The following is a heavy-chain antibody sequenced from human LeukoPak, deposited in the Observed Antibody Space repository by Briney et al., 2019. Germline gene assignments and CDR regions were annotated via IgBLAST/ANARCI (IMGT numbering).Heavy chain of an antibody. V-gene: IGHV4-59*01. CDR2: IYYSGST. CDR3: ARDSSSNWYFDL. D-gene: IGHD6-6*01. J-gene: IGHJ2*01. Sequence: KPSETLSLTCTVSGGSISSYYWRWIRQPPGKGLEWIGYIYYSGSTNYNPSLKSRVTISVDTSKNQFSLKLSSVTAADTAVYYCARDSSSNWYFDLWGRGTLVTVSS. CDR1: GGSISSYY.